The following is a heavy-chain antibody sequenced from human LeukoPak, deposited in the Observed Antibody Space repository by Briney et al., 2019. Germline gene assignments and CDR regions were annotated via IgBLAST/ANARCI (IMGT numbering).Heavy chain of an antibody. CDR2: IYYSGST. D-gene: IGHD3-16*01. CDR1: GGSISSGGYY. J-gene: IGHJ4*02. V-gene: IGHV4-31*03. CDR3: ARDKRGGYDY. Sequence: SETLSLTCTVSGGSISSGGYYWSWIRQHPGKGLEWIGYIYYSGSTYYNPSLKSRVTISLDKSNNQFSLKLNSVTAADTAVYYCARDKRGGYDYWGQGTLVTVSS.